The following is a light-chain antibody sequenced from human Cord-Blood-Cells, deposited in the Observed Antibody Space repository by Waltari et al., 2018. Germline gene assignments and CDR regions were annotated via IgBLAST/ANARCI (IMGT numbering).Light chain of an antibody. CDR2: DVS. V-gene: IGLV2-14*01. CDR3: SSYTSSSTQV. Sequence: QSALTPPASVSGSPGQPITISCTGTSSDVGGYNYVSCYQQHPGKAPKLMIYDVSNRPSGVSNRFSGSKSGNASSLTISGLQAEDEADYYCSSYTSSSTQVFGGGTKLTVL. CDR1: SSDVGGYNY. J-gene: IGLJ3*02.